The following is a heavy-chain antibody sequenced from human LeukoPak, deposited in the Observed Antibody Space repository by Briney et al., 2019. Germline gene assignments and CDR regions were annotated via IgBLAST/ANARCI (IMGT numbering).Heavy chain of an antibody. V-gene: IGHV1-2*02. CDR1: GYTFTGYY. CDR2: INPNSGGT. D-gene: IGHD5-18*01. J-gene: IGHJ6*02. CDR3: ARHGYSYGRYYYYYGMDV. Sequence: ASVKVSCKASGYTFTGYYMHWVRQAPGQGLEWMGWINPNSGGTNYAQKFQGRVTMTRDTSISTAYMELSRLRSDDTAVYYCARHGYSYGRYYYYYGMDVWGQGTTVTASS.